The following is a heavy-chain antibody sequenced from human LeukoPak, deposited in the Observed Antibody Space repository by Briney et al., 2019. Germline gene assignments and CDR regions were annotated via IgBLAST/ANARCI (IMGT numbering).Heavy chain of an antibody. CDR1: GYTFTSYY. Sequence: ASVKVSCKASGYTFTSYYMHWVRQAPGQGLEWMGIINPSGGSTSYAQKFQGRVTMTRDMSTSTVYMELSSLRSEDTAIYYCARATLASRYCSSTNCAWFHPWGPGTLVTVSS. J-gene: IGHJ5*02. CDR3: ARATLASRYCSSTNCAWFHP. D-gene: IGHD2-2*01. CDR2: INPSGGST. V-gene: IGHV1-46*01.